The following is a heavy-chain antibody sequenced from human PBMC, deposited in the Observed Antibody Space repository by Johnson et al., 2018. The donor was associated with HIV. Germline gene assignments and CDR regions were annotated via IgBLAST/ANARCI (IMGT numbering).Heavy chain of an antibody. CDR3: TTDLPGGYYGGNWTYDAFDI. CDR2: IKSKTDGGTT. D-gene: IGHD4-23*01. CDR1: GFTFSNAW. J-gene: IGHJ3*02. Sequence: VQLVESGGGVVQPGRSLKLSCAASGFTFSNAWMSWVRQAPGKGLEWVGRIKSKTDGGTTDYAAPVKGRFTISRDDSKNTLYLQMNSLKTEDTAVYYCTTDLPGGYYGGNWTYDAFDIWGQGTMVTVSS. V-gene: IGHV3-15*01.